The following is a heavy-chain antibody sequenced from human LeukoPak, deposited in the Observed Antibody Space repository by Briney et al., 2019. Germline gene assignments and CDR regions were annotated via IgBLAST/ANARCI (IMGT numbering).Heavy chain of an antibody. CDR3: ARDGNGLKYDAFDI. Sequence: SETLSPTCTVSGGSISSYYWSWIRQPPGKGLEWIGYIYYSGSTNYNPSLKSRVTISVDTSKNQFSLKLSSVTAADTAVYYCARDGNGLKYDAFDIWGQGTMVTVSS. D-gene: IGHD4-23*01. J-gene: IGHJ3*02. V-gene: IGHV4-59*01. CDR1: GGSISSYY. CDR2: IYYSGST.